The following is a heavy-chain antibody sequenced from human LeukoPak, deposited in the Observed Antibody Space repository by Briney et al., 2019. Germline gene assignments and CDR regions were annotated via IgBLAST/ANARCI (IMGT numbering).Heavy chain of an antibody. V-gene: IGHV4-39*01. CDR2: IYYSGST. J-gene: IGHJ5*02. D-gene: IGHD6-13*01. Sequence: PSETLSLTCTVSGGSISSSSYYWRWTRQPPGKGLEWIGSIYYSGSTYYNPSLKSRVTISVDTSKNQFSMKLSSVTAADTAVYYCARRPYSSSWYIGWAWFDPWGQGTLVTVSS. CDR1: GGSISSSSYY. CDR3: ARRPYSSSWYIGWAWFDP.